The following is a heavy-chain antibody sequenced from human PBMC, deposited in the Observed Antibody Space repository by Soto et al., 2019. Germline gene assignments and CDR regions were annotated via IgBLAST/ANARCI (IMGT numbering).Heavy chain of an antibody. V-gene: IGHV3-15*01. Sequence: GGSLRLSCAASGFTFSNVGMTWVRQAPGKGLEWVGRIRRKSDGGTTDYAAPVKGRFTISRDDLKNMLYLEMNSLKIEDTAVYYCTSTLGYWGQGTLVTVS. CDR3: TSTLGY. CDR2: IRRKSDGGTT. CDR1: GFTFSNVG. J-gene: IGHJ4*02.